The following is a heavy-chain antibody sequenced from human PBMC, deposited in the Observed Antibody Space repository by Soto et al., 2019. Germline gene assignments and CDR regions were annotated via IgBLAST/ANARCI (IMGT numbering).Heavy chain of an antibody. CDR3: ARGQGYCRSTSCYTPYYYYGMDV. Sequence: QVQLVQSGAEVKKPGASVKVSCKASGYTFTGYYMHWVRQAPGQGLEWMGWINPNSGGTNYAQKFEGWVTMTRDTSMSTSYKGLSRLRSDDTAVYYCARGQGYCRSTSCYTPYYYYGMDVWGQGTTVTVSS. D-gene: IGHD2-2*02. CDR2: INPNSGGT. J-gene: IGHJ6*02. V-gene: IGHV1-2*04. CDR1: GYTFTGYY.